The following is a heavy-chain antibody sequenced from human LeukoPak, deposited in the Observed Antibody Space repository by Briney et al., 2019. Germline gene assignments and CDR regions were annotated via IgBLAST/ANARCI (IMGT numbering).Heavy chain of an antibody. CDR3: ARALWFGELLTEEAFDP. CDR1: GYTFTGYY. D-gene: IGHD3-10*01. CDR2: INPNSGGT. J-gene: IGHJ5*02. Sequence: ASVKVSCKASGYTFTGYYMRWVRQAPGQGLEWMGWINPNSGGTNYAQKFQGRVTKTRDTSISTAYMELSRLRSDDTAVYYCARALWFGELLTEEAFDPWGQGTLVTVSS. V-gene: IGHV1-2*02.